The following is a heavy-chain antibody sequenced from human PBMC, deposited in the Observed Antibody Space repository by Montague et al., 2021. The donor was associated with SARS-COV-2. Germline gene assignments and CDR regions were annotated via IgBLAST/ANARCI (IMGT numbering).Heavy chain of an antibody. CDR2: IYYSGST. J-gene: IGHJ5*02. CDR3: ARARVVVPTTRKWFDP. Sequence: TLSLTCTVSGGSISSGGYYWSWIRQHPGKGLEWIGYIYYSGSTYYNPSLKSRLTISVDTSKNRFSLKLSSVTAADTAMYYCARARVVVPTTRKWFDPWGQGTLVTVSS. D-gene: IGHD2-2*01. CDR1: GGSISSGGYY. V-gene: IGHV4-31*03.